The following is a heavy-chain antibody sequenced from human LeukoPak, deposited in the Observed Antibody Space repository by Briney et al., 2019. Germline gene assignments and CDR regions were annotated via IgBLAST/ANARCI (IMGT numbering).Heavy chain of an antibody. CDR3: ARGADPSLYASSSPDY. J-gene: IGHJ4*01. CDR1: GFGFSNFW. Sequence: GGSLRLSCAASGFGFSNFWMHWVRQAPGKGLVWVSRIKTDGTTTVYADSVKGRFTISRDNAKNTLYLQMKSLRAEDTAVYFCARGADPSLYASSSPDYWGEGTAVTVSS. V-gene: IGHV3-74*01. CDR2: IKTDGTTT. D-gene: IGHD6-6*01.